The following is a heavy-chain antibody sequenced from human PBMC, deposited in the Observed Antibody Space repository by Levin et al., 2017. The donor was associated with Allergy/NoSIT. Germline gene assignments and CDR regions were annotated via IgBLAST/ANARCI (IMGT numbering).Heavy chain of an antibody. J-gene: IGHJ6*02. D-gene: IGHD6-13*01. V-gene: IGHV4-59*01. CDR3: ARDRVTAADGTYYFYGMDV. Sequence: PSETLSLTCTVSGDSISSYFWSWIRQPPGKGLEWIGYISYSGNSKYNPSLRSRVTISVDTSKNQFSLKLRSVTAADTAIYYCARDRVTAADGTYYFYGMDVWGQGTTVTVSS. CDR1: GDSISSYF. CDR2: ISYSGNS.